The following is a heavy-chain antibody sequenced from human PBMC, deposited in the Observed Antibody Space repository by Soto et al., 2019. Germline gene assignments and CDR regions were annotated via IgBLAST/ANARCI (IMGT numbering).Heavy chain of an antibody. CDR2: IYYSGST. V-gene: IGHV4-61*01. Sequence: ETLSLTCTVSGGSVSSGSYYWSWIRQPPGKGLEWIGYIYYSGSTNYNPSLKSRVTISVDTSKNQFSLKLSSVTAADTAVYYCARDRGGLQFGYYYYYGMDVWGQGTTVTVSS. D-gene: IGHD3-10*01. J-gene: IGHJ6*02. CDR1: GGSVSSGSYY. CDR3: ARDRGGLQFGYYYYYGMDV.